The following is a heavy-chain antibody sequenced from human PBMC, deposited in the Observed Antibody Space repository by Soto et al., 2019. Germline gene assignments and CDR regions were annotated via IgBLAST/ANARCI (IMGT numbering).Heavy chain of an antibody. J-gene: IGHJ4*02. Sequence: ASVKVSCKASGYTFTKSGVSWVRQAPGQGLEWMGWISADAGNTNYAQKLQGRVTMTTDTSTSTAYMELRSLRSDDTAVYYCARDPGPFEGHFDYWGQGTLVTVSS. CDR2: ISADAGNT. CDR3: ARDPGPFEGHFDY. CDR1: GYTFTKSG. V-gene: IGHV1-18*01.